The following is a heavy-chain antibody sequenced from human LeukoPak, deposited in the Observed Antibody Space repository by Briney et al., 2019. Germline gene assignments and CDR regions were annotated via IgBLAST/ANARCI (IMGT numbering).Heavy chain of an antibody. CDR3: ARDFGTWAFDP. D-gene: IGHD1-14*01. CDR1: GGSISNSGYY. Sequence: SETLSLTCTVSGGSISNSGYYWGWIRQPPGKGLEWIGSVYYSGKTNYNPSLKNRVTISVDTSKNQFSLKLSSVTAADTAVYYCARDFGTWAFDPWGQGTLVTVSS. CDR2: VYYSGKT. J-gene: IGHJ5*02. V-gene: IGHV4-39*07.